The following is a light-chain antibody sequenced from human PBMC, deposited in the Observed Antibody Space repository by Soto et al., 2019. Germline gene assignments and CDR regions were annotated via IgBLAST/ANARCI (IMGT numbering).Light chain of an antibody. Sequence: DLQMTQSPSSLSASVGDRVTITCRASQGITYYLAWFQQKPGKAPKSLIYGASSLQSGVPSRFNGSGFGTDFSLTISSLKPEDIATYYCHQYDSYPRTFGPGTKVEIK. V-gene: IGKV1-16*01. CDR3: HQYDSYPRT. CDR2: GAS. J-gene: IGKJ3*01. CDR1: QGITYY.